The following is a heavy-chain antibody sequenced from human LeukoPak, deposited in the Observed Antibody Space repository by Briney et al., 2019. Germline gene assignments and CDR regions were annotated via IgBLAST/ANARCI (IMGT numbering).Heavy chain of an antibody. Sequence: NPSETLSLTCAVYGGSFSSYYWSWLRQPAGKGLEWIGQIHTSGSTNYNPSLKSRVAMSVDTSKNQFSLELSSVTAADTAVYYCAGRAQTTGWSFDYWGQGALVTVSS. V-gene: IGHV4-59*10. CDR1: GGSFSSYY. D-gene: IGHD6-19*01. CDR2: IHTSGST. CDR3: AGRAQTTGWSFDY. J-gene: IGHJ4*02.